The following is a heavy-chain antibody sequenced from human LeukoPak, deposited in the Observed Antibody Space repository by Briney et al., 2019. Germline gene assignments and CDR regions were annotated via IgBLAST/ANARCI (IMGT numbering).Heavy chain of an antibody. D-gene: IGHD5-24*01. CDR2: ISSSSSYI. Sequence: GGSLRLSCAASGFTFSSYSMNGVRQAPGKGLEWVSSISSSSSYIYYADSVKGRFTISRDNAKNSLYLQMNSLRAEDTAVYYCARVGYIGWSFDYWGQGTLVTVSS. CDR3: ARVGYIGWSFDY. V-gene: IGHV3-21*01. J-gene: IGHJ4*02. CDR1: GFTFSSYS.